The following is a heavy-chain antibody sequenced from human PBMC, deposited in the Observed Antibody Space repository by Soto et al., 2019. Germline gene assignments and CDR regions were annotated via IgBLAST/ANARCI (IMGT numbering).Heavy chain of an antibody. CDR1: GYTFIGYY. J-gene: IGHJ6*02. CDR3: ASHGGEIAVAGLLDDYYGMDV. Sequence: ASVKVSCKASGYTFIGYYMHWVRQAPGQGLEWMGWINPNSGGTNYAQKFQGWVTMTRDTSISTAYMELSRLRCDDTAVYYCASHGGEIAVAGLLDDYYGMDVWG. V-gene: IGHV1-2*04. D-gene: IGHD6-19*01. CDR2: INPNSGGT.